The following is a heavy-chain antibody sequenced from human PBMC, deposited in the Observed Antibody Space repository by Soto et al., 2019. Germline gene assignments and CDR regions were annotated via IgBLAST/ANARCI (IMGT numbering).Heavy chain of an antibody. CDR3: AREWGARDIVVVVAATFGDDAFDI. J-gene: IGHJ3*02. CDR1: GFTFSSYI. D-gene: IGHD2-15*01. V-gene: IGHV3-48*01. Sequence: GGSLRLSCAASGFTFSSYIMNWVRQAPGKGLGWVSYISSSSSTIYYADSVKGRFTISRDNAKNSLYLQMNSLRAEDTAVYYCAREWGARDIVVVVAATFGDDAFDIWGQGTMVTVSS. CDR2: ISSSSSTI.